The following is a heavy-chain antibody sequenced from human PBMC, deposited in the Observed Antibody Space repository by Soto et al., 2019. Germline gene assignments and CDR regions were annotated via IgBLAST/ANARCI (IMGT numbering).Heavy chain of an antibody. V-gene: IGHV1-69*04. CDR3: ARDRGYSGYDYRVGYYYYYMDV. CDR2: IIPILGIA. Sequence: SVKVSCKASGGTFSSYTISWVRQAPGQGLEWMGRIIPILGIANYAQKFQGRVTITADKSTSTAYMELSSLRSEDTAVYYCARDRGYSGYDYRVGYYYYYMDVWGKGTTVTVSS. D-gene: IGHD5-12*01. CDR1: GGTFSSYT. J-gene: IGHJ6*03.